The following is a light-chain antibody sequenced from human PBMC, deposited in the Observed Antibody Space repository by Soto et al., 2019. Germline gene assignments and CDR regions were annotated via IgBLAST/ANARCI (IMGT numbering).Light chain of an antibody. J-gene: IGLJ1*01. CDR2: DVS. CDR1: SSDIGAYNY. CDR3: YSCSRSSGTRYV. V-gene: IGLV2-14*03. Sequence: QSALTQPASVSGSPGQSITISCTGTSSDIGAYNYVSWYQQHPGQAPKLMISDVSNRPSGISDRFSGSKSGNTASLTIFGLQAEDEADYYCYSCSRSSGTRYVFGTGTKLTVL.